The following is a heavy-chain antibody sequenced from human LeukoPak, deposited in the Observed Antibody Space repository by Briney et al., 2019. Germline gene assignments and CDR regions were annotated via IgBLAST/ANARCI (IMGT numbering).Heavy chain of an antibody. CDR3: ARERSGLDY. D-gene: IGHD3-3*01. V-gene: IGHV4-59*01. Sequence: NPSETLSLTCTVSGCSISSYYWSWIRQPPGKGLEWIGYTYYSGSTNYNPSLKSRVTISVDTSKNQFSLKLSSVTAADTAVYYCARERSGLDYWGQGTLVTVSS. J-gene: IGHJ4*02. CDR1: GCSISSYY. CDR2: TYYSGST.